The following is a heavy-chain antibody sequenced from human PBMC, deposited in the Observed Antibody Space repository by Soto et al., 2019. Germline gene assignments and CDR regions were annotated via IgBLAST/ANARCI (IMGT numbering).Heavy chain of an antibody. D-gene: IGHD2-8*01. CDR2: IYYSGST. V-gene: IGHV4-39*01. Sequence: SETLSLTCTVSGGSISSSSYYWGWIRQPPGKGLEWIGSIYYSGSTYYNPSLKIRVTISVDTSKNQFSLKLSSVTAAGTAVYYCARRYCTNGVCYSLASDSGFDYWGQGTLVTVSS. J-gene: IGHJ4*02. CDR1: GGSISSSSYY. CDR3: ARRYCTNGVCYSLASDSGFDY.